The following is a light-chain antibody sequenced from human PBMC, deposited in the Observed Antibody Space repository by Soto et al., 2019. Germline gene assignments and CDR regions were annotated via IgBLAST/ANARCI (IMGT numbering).Light chain of an antibody. Sequence: IVMTQSPATLSVSPGERATLSCRASQSVSSDLAWYQQKPGQAPRLLIYGASTRATGIPARFSGSGSETDFTLTISSLQSEDFAVYFCQQYNNWPFSFGGGTKVDIK. CDR3: QQYNNWPFS. V-gene: IGKV3-15*01. J-gene: IGKJ4*01. CDR1: QSVSSD. CDR2: GAS.